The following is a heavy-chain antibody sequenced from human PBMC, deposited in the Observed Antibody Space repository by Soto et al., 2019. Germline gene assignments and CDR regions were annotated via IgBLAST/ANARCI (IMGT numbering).Heavy chain of an antibody. V-gene: IGHV3-9*02. J-gene: IGHJ4*02. CDR1: GFNSGAYA. D-gene: IGHD3-10*01. Sequence: PGGSLRLSCAASGFNSGAYAMNWVRQAPGKGLEWVSSISWNSGSIGYADSVKGRFTISRDKAKNSLYLQMNSLTPEDTAFYYCAKDRGVFGKQIDYWGQGTQVTVSS. CDR2: ISWNSGSI. CDR3: AKDRGVFGKQIDY.